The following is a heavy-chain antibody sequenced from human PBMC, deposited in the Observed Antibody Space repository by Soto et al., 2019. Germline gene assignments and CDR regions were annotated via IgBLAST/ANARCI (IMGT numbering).Heavy chain of an antibody. J-gene: IGHJ6*02. Sequence: GGSPRLSCTASGFTFGDYAMSWVRQAPGKGLEWVGFIRSKAYGGTTEYAASVKGRFTISRDDSKSIAYLQMNSLKTDDTAVYYCTREYYYDSSGYYYPYYYYGMDVWGQGTTVTVSS. CDR1: GFTFGDYA. CDR3: TREYYYDSSGYYYPYYYYGMDV. V-gene: IGHV3-49*04. CDR2: IRSKAYGGTT. D-gene: IGHD3-22*01.